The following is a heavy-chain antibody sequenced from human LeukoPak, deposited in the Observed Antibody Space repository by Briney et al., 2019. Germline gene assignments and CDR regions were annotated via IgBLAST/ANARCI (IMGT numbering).Heavy chain of an antibody. CDR2: INSDGSST. D-gene: IGHD5-12*01. Sequence: GGSLRLSCAASGFTFSSYWMHWVRHAPGKGLMWVSRINSDGSSTSYADSVKGRFTISRDNAKNTLHLQMNSLRAEDTAVFYCARVGQAGYVGYPLDYRGQGTLVTVSS. CDR1: GFTFSSYW. V-gene: IGHV3-74*01. CDR3: ARVGQAGYVGYPLDY. J-gene: IGHJ4*02.